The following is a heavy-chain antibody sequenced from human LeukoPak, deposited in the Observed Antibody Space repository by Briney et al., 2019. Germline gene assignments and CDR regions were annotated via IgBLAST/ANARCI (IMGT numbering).Heavy chain of an antibody. Sequence: PGGSLRLSCAASGFTFSSYEMNWVRQAPGKGLEWVSYISSSGSTIYYADPVKGRFTISRDNAKNSLYLQMNSLRAEDTAVYYCARFKASGSYFFAFDIWGQGTMVTVSS. J-gene: IGHJ3*02. CDR3: ARFKASGSYFFAFDI. V-gene: IGHV3-48*03. CDR2: ISSSGSTI. D-gene: IGHD1-26*01. CDR1: GFTFSSYE.